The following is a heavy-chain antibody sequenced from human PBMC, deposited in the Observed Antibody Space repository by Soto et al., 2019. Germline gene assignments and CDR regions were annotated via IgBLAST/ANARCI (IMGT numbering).Heavy chain of an antibody. Sequence: GGSLRLSCAASGFTFSSYAMSWVRQAPGKGLEWVSAISGSGGSTYYADSVKGRFTISRDNSKNTLYLQMNSLRAEDTAVYYCAKPPGDEYQLLYFQHWGQGTLVTVSS. J-gene: IGHJ1*01. D-gene: IGHD2-2*01. CDR3: AKPPGDEYQLLYFQH. CDR2: ISGSGGST. V-gene: IGHV3-23*01. CDR1: GFTFSSYA.